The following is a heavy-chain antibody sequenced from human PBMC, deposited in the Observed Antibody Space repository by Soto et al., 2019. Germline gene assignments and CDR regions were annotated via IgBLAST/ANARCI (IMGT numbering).Heavy chain of an antibody. V-gene: IGHV3-21*01. J-gene: IGHJ6*02. D-gene: IGHD6-6*01. CDR1: GFTFSSYS. CDR2: ISSSSSYI. CDR3: GRDRSISSSFYYYGMDV. Sequence: EVQLVESGGGLVKPGGSLRLSCAASGFTFSSYSMNWVRQAPGKGLEWVSSISSSSSYIYYADSVKGRFTISRDNAQNFLNLQMNSLRAEDTAVYYCGRDRSISSSFYYYGMDVWGQGPTVTVSS.